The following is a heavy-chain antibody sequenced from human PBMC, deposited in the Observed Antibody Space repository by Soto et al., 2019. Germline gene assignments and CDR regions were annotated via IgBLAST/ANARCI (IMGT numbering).Heavy chain of an antibody. CDR2: ISAFNGNT. Sequence: QVQLVQSGAEVKKPGASVKVSCKASGYTFTSYGISWVRQAPGQGLEWMGWISAFNGNTNYAQKLQGRVTMTTDKSASTAYMELRSLRSDDTAVYYCARDVVGITRTQFYYYLRVWGKGATVTGSS. CDR3: ARDVVGITRTQFYYYLRV. D-gene: IGHD3-22*01. CDR1: GYTFTSYG. V-gene: IGHV1-18*01. J-gene: IGHJ6*03.